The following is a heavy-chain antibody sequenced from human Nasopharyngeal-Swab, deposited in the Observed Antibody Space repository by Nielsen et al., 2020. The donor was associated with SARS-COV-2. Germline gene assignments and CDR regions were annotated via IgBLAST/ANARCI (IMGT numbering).Heavy chain of an antibody. CDR3: ARIIRRRGWYSHVDY. CDR1: GDSISRSDDY. D-gene: IGHD6-19*01. Sequence: SETLSLTCTVSGDSISRSDDYWGWILQTPGKGLEWIVSTYRSGSGSAYYNPSLKSRVTISIVPSKNLFSLNLKSVTAADTAVYYCARIIRRRGWYSHVDYWGQGTLVTVSS. V-gene: IGHV4-39*07. CDR2: TYRSGSGSA. J-gene: IGHJ4*02.